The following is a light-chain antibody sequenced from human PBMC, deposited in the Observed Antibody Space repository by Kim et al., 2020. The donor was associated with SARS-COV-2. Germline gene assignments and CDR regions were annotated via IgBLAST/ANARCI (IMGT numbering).Light chain of an antibody. CDR1: QDINNY. V-gene: IGKV1-33*01. J-gene: IGKJ5*01. CDR3: QRYDNLPSIT. Sequence: DIQMTQSPSSLSASVGDRVTIACQASQDINNYLNWYQQKPGKAPQLLIYDASNLQTGVPSRFSGSGSGTDFTFTISSLQPEDVATYYCQRYDNLPSITFGQGTRLEIK. CDR2: DAS.